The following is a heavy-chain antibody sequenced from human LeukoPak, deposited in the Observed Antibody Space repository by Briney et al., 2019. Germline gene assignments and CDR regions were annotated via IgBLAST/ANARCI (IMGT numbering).Heavy chain of an antibody. CDR2: INPNSGGT. CDR1: GYTFTGYY. Sequence: ASVKVSCKASGYTFTGYYMHWVRQAPGQGLEWMGWINPNSGGTNYAQKFQGRVTMTRDTSISTAYMELSRLRSDDTAVYYCARGTSRDYYDSSGYIDYWGQGTLVTVSS. J-gene: IGHJ4*02. CDR3: ARGTSRDYYDSSGYIDY. V-gene: IGHV1-2*02. D-gene: IGHD3-22*01.